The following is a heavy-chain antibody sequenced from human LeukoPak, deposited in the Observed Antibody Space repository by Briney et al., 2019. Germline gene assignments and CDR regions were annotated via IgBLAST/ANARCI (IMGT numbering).Heavy chain of an antibody. CDR3: ARVLGRPSLYYGMDV. J-gene: IGHJ6*02. D-gene: IGHD3-16*01. CDR2: MNPDPGST. Sequence: RASVKVSCKASGYTFTSCDIHWARQATGQGLEWMGWMNPDPGSTGYAQKFQGRVTMTRDTSIGTAYMELSSLRSEDTAVYYCARVLGRPSLYYGMDVWGQGTTVTVSS. V-gene: IGHV1-8*01. CDR1: GYTFTSCD.